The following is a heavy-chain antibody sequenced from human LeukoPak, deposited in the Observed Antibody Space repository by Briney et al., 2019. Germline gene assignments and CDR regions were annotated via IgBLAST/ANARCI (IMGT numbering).Heavy chain of an antibody. D-gene: IGHD2-15*01. V-gene: IGHV1-69*05. CDR1: GYTFTSYD. Sequence: SVKVSCKASGYTFTSYDMSWVRQAPGQGLEWMGWINPIFGTTNYAQKFQGRVTMTTDASTSTAYMELSRLRSEDTAVYYCASVGKRYCSSGSCPRWFDPWGQGTLVTVSS. CDR3: ASVGKRYCSSGSCPRWFDP. CDR2: INPIFGTT. J-gene: IGHJ5*02.